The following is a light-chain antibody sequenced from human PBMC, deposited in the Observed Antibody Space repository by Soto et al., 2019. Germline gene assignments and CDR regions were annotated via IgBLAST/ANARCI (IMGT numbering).Light chain of an antibody. V-gene: IGLV2-14*01. CDR2: EVS. J-gene: IGLJ3*02. Sequence: QSALTQPASVSGSPGQSITISCTGTSSDVGRYNYVSWYQQHPGKAPKLMIYEVSNRPSGVSNRFSASKSGNTASLTISGLQAEDEADYYCTSDTSSTTWVFGGGTKLTVL. CDR3: TSDTSSTTWV. CDR1: SSDVGRYNY.